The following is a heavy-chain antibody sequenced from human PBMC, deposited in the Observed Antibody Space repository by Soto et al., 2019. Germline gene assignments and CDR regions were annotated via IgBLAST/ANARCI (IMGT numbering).Heavy chain of an antibody. J-gene: IGHJ4*02. CDR2: IYYSGST. CDR1: GGSISSYY. V-gene: IGHV4-59*01. D-gene: IGHD3-22*01. Sequence: SETLSLTCTVSGGSISSYYWSWIRQHPGKGLEWIGYIYYSGSTNYNPSLKSRVTISVDTSKNQFSLKLSSVTAADTAVYYCARAGSYYYDSSGYTFDYWGQGTLVTVSS. CDR3: ARAGSYYYDSSGYTFDY.